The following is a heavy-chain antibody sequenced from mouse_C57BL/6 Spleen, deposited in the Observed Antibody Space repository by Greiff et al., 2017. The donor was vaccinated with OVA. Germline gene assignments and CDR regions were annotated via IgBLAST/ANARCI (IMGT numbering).Heavy chain of an antibody. Sequence: VQLQQSGPELVKPGASVKISCKASGYAFSSSWMNWVKQRPGKGLEWIGRIYPGDGDTNYNGKFKGKATLTADKSSSTAYMQLSSLTSEDSAVSFCARGRGTDYWGQGTTLTVSS. J-gene: IGHJ2*01. CDR3: ARGRGTDY. D-gene: IGHD3-3*01. V-gene: IGHV1-82*01. CDR2: IYPGDGDT. CDR1: GYAFSSSW.